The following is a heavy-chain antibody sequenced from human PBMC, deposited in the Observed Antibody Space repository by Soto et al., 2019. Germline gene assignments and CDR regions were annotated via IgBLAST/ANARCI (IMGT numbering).Heavy chain of an antibody. CDR3: ARQPRRDEGRFYYYYYMDV. Sequence: DVHLMESGGGLVQPGGSLRLSCAASGFSVSDYYMTWVRQAPGEGLDWAAVVYIGGSTYYADAVRGRFTISRDTSKNTVSLQMTSLRAEDTAVYYCARQPRRDEGRFYYYYYMDVWGNGATVTVYS. CDR2: VYIGGST. J-gene: IGHJ6*03. CDR1: GFSVSDYY. V-gene: IGHV3-66*04.